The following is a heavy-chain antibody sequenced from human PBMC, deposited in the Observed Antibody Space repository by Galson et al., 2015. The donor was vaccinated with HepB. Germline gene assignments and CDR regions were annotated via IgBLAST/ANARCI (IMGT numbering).Heavy chain of an antibody. CDR2: FDSEDGET. CDR1: GYTLTELS. D-gene: IGHD2-15*01. Sequence: SCKVSGYTLTELSMHWVRQAPGKGLQWMGGFDSEDGETIYAQKFQGRVTMTEDTSTDTAYMALSSLRSEDTAVYYCATDFGMRYCSGGSCNLWGQGTLVTVSS. V-gene: IGHV1-24*01. J-gene: IGHJ4*02. CDR3: ATDFGMRYCSGGSCNL.